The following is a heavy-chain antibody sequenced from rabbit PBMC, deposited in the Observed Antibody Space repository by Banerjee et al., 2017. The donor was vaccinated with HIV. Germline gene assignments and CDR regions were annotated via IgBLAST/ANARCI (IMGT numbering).Heavy chain of an antibody. D-gene: IGHD5-1*01. CDR1: GFSFSRSYY. V-gene: IGHV1S40*01. J-gene: IGHJ6*01. CDR3: ARGFGSRIRLDL. Sequence: QSLEESGGGLVKPGGSLTLTCTASGFSFSRSYYMCWVRQAPGKGLEWIACIYVGSSGSTYYASWAQGRFTISKTSPTTVTLQMTSLTAADTATYFCARGFGSRIRLDLWGPGTLVTVS. CDR2: IYVGSSGST.